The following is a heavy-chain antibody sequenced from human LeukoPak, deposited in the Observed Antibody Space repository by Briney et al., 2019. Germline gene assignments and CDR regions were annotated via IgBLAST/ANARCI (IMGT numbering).Heavy chain of an antibody. J-gene: IGHJ3*02. CDR2: ISAYNGNT. CDR1: GYTFTGYY. D-gene: IGHD2-2*01. Sequence: GASVKVSCKASGYTFTGYYMHWVRQAPGQGLEWMAWISAYNGNTNYAQKFQGRVTMTTDTSSSTAYMELRSLRYEDTALYYCARVRYCTSTSCYGPEDDAFDIWGQGTMVTVSS. CDR3: ARVRYCTSTSCYGPEDDAFDI. V-gene: IGHV1-18*04.